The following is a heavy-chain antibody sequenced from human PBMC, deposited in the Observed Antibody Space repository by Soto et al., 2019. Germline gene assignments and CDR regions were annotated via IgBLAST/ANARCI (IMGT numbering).Heavy chain of an antibody. Sequence: SETLSLTCAVYGGSFSGYYWSWIRQPPGKGLEWIGEINHSGSTNYNPSLKSRVTISVDTSKNQFSLKLSSVTAADTAVYYCARVGLGRYYYDSSGFNYYDAMDVWGQGTTVT. CDR2: INHSGST. CDR1: GGSFSGYY. D-gene: IGHD3-22*01. J-gene: IGHJ6*02. V-gene: IGHV4-34*01. CDR3: ARVGLGRYYYDSSGFNYYDAMDV.